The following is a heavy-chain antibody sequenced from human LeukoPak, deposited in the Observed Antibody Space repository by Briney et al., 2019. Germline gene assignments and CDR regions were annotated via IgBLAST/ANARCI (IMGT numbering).Heavy chain of an antibody. V-gene: IGHV3-21*01. J-gene: IGHJ4*02. Sequence: GGSLRLSCAASGFTFSSYSMNWVRQAPGKGLEWVSSISSSSSYIYYADSVKGRFTISRDNAKNSLYLQMNTLRAEDTAVYYCARVGKSGWDFDHWGQGTLVTVSS. D-gene: IGHD6-19*01. CDR1: GFTFSSYS. CDR3: ARVGKSGWDFDH. CDR2: ISSSSSYI.